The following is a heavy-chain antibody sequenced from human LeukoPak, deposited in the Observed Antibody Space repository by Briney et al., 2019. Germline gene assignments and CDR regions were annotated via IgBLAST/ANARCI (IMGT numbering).Heavy chain of an antibody. CDR1: GFTFSSYA. CDR3: ARGGSITSREYFESLDY. CDR2: ISGSGGST. D-gene: IGHD3-9*01. Sequence: GGSLRLSCAASGFTFSSYAMSWVRQAPGKGLEWVSAISGSGGSTYYADSVKGRFTISRDNSKNTLYLQMNSLRAEDTAVYYCARGGSITSREYFESLDYWGQGTLVTVSS. V-gene: IGHV3-23*01. J-gene: IGHJ4*02.